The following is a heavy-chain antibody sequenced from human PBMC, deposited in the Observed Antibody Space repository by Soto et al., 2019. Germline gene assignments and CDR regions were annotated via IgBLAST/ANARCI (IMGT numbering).Heavy chain of an antibody. J-gene: IGHJ5*02. D-gene: IGHD1-26*01. CDR1: GGSFSCYY. V-gene: IGHV4-34*01. CDR3: AKYSGSYSGVDT. CDR2: INHSGST. Sequence: AETLSSTFAVYGGSFSCYYWSWIRQPPGKGLELIGEINHSGSTNYNPSLKSRVTISVDTSKNQFSLRLSSVTAADTAVYYCAKYSGSYSGVDTGGQGTRVNVS.